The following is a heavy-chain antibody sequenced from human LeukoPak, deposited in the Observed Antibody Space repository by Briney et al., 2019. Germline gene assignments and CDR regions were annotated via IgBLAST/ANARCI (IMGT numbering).Heavy chain of an antibody. CDR2: ISSSSSYI. Sequence: GGSLRLSCVASGFTFSSYSMNWVRQAPGKGLEWVSSISSSSSYIYYADSVKGRFTISRDNAKNSLYLQMNSLRAEDTAVYYCARDRAGSGHDAFDIWGQGTMVTVSS. CDR3: ARDRAGSGHDAFDI. J-gene: IGHJ3*02. V-gene: IGHV3-21*01. CDR1: GFTFSSYS. D-gene: IGHD5-12*01.